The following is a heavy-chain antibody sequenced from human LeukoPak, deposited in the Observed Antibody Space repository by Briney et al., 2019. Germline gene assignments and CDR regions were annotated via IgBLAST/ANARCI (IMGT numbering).Heavy chain of an antibody. V-gene: IGHV4-59*01. CDR3: ARDARRGWFDP. J-gene: IGHJ5*02. Sequence: SETLSLTCTVSGGSISSYYWSWIQQPPGKGLEWIGYMYYSGSTNYNPSLKSRVTISVDTSKNQFSLKLSSVTAADTAVYYCARDARRGWFDPWGQGTLVTVSS. D-gene: IGHD3-10*01. CDR2: MYYSGST. CDR1: GGSISSYY.